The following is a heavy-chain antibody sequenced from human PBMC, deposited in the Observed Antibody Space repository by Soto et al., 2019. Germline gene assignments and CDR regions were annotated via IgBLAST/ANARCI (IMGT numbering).Heavy chain of an antibody. V-gene: IGHV3-48*01. D-gene: IGHD3-9*01. CDR1: GFTFSSYS. Sequence: VQLVESGGGLVQPGGSLRLSCAASGFTFSSYSMNWVRQAPGKGLEWVSYISSSSSTIYYADSVKGRFTISRDNAKNSLYLQMNSLRAEDTAVYYCARDPAEGWDYDILTGYSPPDYWGQGTLVTVSS. CDR3: ARDPAEGWDYDILTGYSPPDY. CDR2: ISSSSSTI. J-gene: IGHJ4*02.